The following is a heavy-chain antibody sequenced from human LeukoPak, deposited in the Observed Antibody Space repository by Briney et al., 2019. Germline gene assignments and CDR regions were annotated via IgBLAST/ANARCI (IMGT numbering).Heavy chain of an antibody. V-gene: IGHV4-31*03. Sequence: SQTLSLTCTVSGGSISSGGYYWSWIRQHPGKGLEWIGYIYYSGSTNYNPSLKSRVTISVDTSKNQFSLKLSSVTAADTAVYYCARGYCSSTSCYPAGFDPWGQGTLVTVSS. CDR3: ARGYCSSTSCYPAGFDP. CDR1: GGSISSGGYY. D-gene: IGHD2-2*01. J-gene: IGHJ5*02. CDR2: IYYSGST.